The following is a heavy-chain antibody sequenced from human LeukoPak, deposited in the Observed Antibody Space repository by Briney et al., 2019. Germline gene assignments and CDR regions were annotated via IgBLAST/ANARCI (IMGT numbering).Heavy chain of an antibody. V-gene: IGHV3-30*18. CDR2: ISYDGSNK. CDR3: AKDGGYYDSSGYPSPDY. J-gene: IGHJ4*02. D-gene: IGHD3-22*01. CDR1: GFTFSSYG. Sequence: PGGSLRLSCAASGFTFSSYGMHWVRQAPGKGLEWVAVISYDGSNKYYADSVKGRFTISRDNSKNTLYLQMNSLRAEDTAVYYCAKDGGYYDSSGYPSPDYWGQGTLVTVSS.